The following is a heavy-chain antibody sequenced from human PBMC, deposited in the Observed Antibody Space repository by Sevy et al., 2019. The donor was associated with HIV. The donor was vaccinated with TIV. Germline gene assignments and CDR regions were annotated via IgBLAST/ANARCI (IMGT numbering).Heavy chain of an antibody. D-gene: IGHD2-15*01. CDR3: ARRGDNNWFDP. Sequence: SETLSLTCTVSGVSISGGAYYWGWIRQPPGKGRGWIGSISYTGSTYYNPSLKSRVTISVDTSKNQFSLKLTSVTAADTAVYYCARRGDNNWFDPWGQGTLVTVSS. V-gene: IGHV4-39*01. CDR2: ISYTGST. J-gene: IGHJ5*02. CDR1: GVSISGGAYY.